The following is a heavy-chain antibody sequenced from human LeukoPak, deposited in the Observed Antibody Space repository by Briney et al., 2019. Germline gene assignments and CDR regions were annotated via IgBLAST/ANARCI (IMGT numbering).Heavy chain of an antibody. CDR1: GGFISGYY. Sequence: PSETLSLTCIVSGGFISGYYWSWIRQPPGKGLEWIGYIYYSGSTNYNPSLKSRVTISVDTSKNQFSLKLSSVTAADTAVYYCARVGFGWEIDYWGQGTLVTVSS. CDR2: IYYSGST. CDR3: ARVGFGWEIDY. J-gene: IGHJ4*02. D-gene: IGHD6-19*01. V-gene: IGHV4-59*01.